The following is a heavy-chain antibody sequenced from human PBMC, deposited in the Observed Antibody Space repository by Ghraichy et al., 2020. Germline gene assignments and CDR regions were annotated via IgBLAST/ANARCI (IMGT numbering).Heavy chain of an antibody. CDR3: ARSGPAIAVAGTKGAKSETSPYDY. J-gene: IGHJ4*02. Sequence: ASVKVSCKASGYTFTGYYMHWVRQAPGQGLEWMGRINPNSGGTNYAQKFQGRVTMTRDTSISTAYMELSRLRSDDTAVYYCARSGPAIAVAGTKGAKSETSPYDYWGQGTLVTVSS. V-gene: IGHV1-2*06. CDR2: INPNSGGT. D-gene: IGHD6-19*01. CDR1: GYTFTGYY.